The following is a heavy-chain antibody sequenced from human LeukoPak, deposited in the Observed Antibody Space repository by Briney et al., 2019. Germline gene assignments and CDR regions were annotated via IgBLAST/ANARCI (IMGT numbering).Heavy chain of an antibody. CDR2: IYHSGIT. J-gene: IGHJ4*02. Sequence: SETLSLTCAVSGGSISNNNWWTWVRQPPGKGLEWIGEIYHSGITNYNPSLKSRVTISVDTSKNQSSLKLSSVTAADTAVYYCARGTYGDYWMDFDYWGQGTLVTVSS. V-gene: IGHV4-4*02. CDR1: GGSISNNNW. D-gene: IGHD4-17*01. CDR3: ARGTYGDYWMDFDY.